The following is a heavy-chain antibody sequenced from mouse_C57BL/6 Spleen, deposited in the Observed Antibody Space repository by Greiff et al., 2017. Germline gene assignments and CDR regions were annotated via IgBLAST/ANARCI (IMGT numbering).Heavy chain of an antibody. CDR2: INPNNGGT. CDR1: GYTFTDYY. J-gene: IGHJ1*03. D-gene: IGHD4-1*01. CDR3: ARDVTGTRIWYFDV. V-gene: IGHV1-26*01. Sequence: EVQLQQSGPELVKPGASVKISCKASGYTFTDYYMNWVKQSHGKSLEWIGDINPNNGGTSYNQKFKGKATLTVDKSSSTAYMELRSLTSEDSAVYYCARDVTGTRIWYFDVWGTGTTVTVSS.